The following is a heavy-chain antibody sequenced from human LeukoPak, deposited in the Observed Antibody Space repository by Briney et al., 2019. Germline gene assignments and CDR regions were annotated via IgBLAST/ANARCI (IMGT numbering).Heavy chain of an antibody. D-gene: IGHD3-3*01. J-gene: IGHJ4*02. CDR1: GGSFSGYY. Sequence: SETLSLTCAVYGGSFSGYYWSWIRQPPGKGLEWIGEINHSGSTNYNPSLKSRVTLSVDTSKNQFSLKLSSVTAADTAVYYCARASIYDFWSGYYTRRPYHFDYWGQGTLVTVSS. CDR2: INHSGST. V-gene: IGHV4-34*01. CDR3: ARASIYDFWSGYYTRRPYHFDY.